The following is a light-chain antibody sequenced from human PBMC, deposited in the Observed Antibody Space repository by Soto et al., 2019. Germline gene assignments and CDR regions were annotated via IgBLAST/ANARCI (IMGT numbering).Light chain of an antibody. CDR2: SAS. V-gene: IGKV1-5*01. Sequence: IQLTQSPSTLSASVGDRVTITCRASQYVGSCLAWYQQKPGKAPKLLVYSASTLQSGVPSRFSGSGSGPDFTLTISSLQPEDSATYFCQQLNSYPQTFGQGTRLEIK. CDR1: QYVGSC. CDR3: QQLNSYPQT. J-gene: IGKJ5*01.